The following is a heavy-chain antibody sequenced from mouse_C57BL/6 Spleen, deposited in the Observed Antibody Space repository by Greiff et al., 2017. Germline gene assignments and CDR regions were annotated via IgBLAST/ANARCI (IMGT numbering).Heavy chain of an antibody. J-gene: IGHJ3*01. CDR3: SRTHYGNSWFAY. V-gene: IGHV1-59*01. CDR2: IDPTDCYT. CDR1: GYTFPSYW. Sequence: VKLQQPGAELVRPGTSVKLSCKASGYTFPSYWTPWVTQRPGQGLEWIGVIDPTDCYTKYNQMFKGKATLPVDPSSSTAYMQLIRLTSEDSAVYYCSRTHYGNSWFAYWGQGTLVTVSA. D-gene: IGHD2-1*01.